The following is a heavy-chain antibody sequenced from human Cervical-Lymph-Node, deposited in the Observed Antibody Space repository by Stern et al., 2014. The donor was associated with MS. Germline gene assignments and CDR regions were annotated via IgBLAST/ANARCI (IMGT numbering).Heavy chain of an antibody. D-gene: IGHD3-10*01. J-gene: IGHJ4*02. CDR1: GFSLNSRGVG. CDR2: IYWDDDK. CDR3: AHTLITLDRGVPFDY. V-gene: IGHV2-5*02. Sequence: QVTLRESGPTLVKPTQTLTLTCTFSGFSLNSRGVGVGWIRQPPGKALEWLGFIYWDDDKRYSPSLKSSLTITKDSSKNQVVLTMTNMDPVDTATYYCAHTLITLDRGVPFDYWGQGTLVIVSS.